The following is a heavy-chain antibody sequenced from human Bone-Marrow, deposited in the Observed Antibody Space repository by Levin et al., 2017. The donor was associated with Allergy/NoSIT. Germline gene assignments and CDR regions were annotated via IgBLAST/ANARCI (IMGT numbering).Heavy chain of an antibody. Sequence: SETLSLTCSVSGGSITTINFYWAWIRQPPGKGLEWIGSGYYDGTTDYSPSLKSRVTISVDTSKNQFSLKMTSVTAADTAVYYCARDAGGDTSGYFDYWGRGTLVTVSS. CDR3: ARDAGGDTSGYFDY. J-gene: IGHJ4*02. D-gene: IGHD3-22*01. CDR1: GGSITTINFY. V-gene: IGHV4-39*07. CDR2: GYYDGTT.